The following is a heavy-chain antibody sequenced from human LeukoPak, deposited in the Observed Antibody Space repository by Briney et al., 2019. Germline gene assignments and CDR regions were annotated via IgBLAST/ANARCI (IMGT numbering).Heavy chain of an antibody. CDR3: ARGPAYGSGGYMDV. V-gene: IGHV4-59*01. D-gene: IGHD3-10*01. J-gene: IGHJ6*03. Sequence: PSETLSLTRTVSGGSISSYYWSWIRQPPGKGLEWIGYIYYSGSTNYNPSLKSRVTISVDTSKNQFSLKLSSVTAADTAVYYCARGPAYGSGGYMDVWGKGTTVTISS. CDR1: GGSISSYY. CDR2: IYYSGST.